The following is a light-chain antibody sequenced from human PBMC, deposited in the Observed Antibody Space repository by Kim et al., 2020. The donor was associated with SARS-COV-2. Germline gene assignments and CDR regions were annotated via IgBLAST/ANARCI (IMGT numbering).Light chain of an antibody. J-gene: IGLJ3*02. V-gene: IGLV1-44*01. CDR1: GSTVAGTA. CDR3: AAWDDTLNVWV. CDR2: TNE. Sequence: GQCVTISCSGSGSTVAGTAVNCNQQLPGTAPKLIIYTNEQRPSGVPDRFSGSKSGTSASLAISGLQSEDEADYYCAAWDDTLNVWVFGGGTQLTVL.